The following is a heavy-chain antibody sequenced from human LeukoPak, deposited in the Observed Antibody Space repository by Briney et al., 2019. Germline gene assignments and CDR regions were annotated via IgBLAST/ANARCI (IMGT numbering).Heavy chain of an antibody. CDR3: AREAYYDFWSGYYGYFDY. V-gene: IGHV4-4*07. Sequence: SETLSLTCTVSGGSISSYYWSWIRQPAGKGLEWIGRIYTSGSTNYNPSLKSRVTMSVDTSKNQFSLKLSSVTAADTAVYYCAREAYYDFWSGYYGYFDYWGQGTLVTVSS. D-gene: IGHD3-3*01. CDR1: GGSISSYY. J-gene: IGHJ4*02. CDR2: IYTSGST.